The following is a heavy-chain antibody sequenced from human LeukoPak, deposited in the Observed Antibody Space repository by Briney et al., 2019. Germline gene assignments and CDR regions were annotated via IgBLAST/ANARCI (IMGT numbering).Heavy chain of an antibody. CDR1: GDSISRTHYS. CDR2: IYYSGST. V-gene: IGHV4-61*05. J-gene: IGHJ3*02. CDR3: ARASTEYQLLMGGFDI. Sequence: SETLSLTCTASGDSISRTHYSWGWIRQPPGKGLEWIGYIYYSGSTNYNPSLKSRVTISVDTSKNQFSLKLSPVTAADTAVYYCARASTEYQLLMGGFDIWGQGTMVTVSS. D-gene: IGHD2-2*01.